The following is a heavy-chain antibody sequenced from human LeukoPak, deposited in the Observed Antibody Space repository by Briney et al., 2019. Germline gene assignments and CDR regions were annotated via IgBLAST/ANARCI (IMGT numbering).Heavy chain of an antibody. Sequence: SETLSLTCTVSGGSISSYYWSWIRQPPGKGLEWIGDIFYSGSTNYNPSLKSRVTMSVDTSKNQFSLKLSSVTAADTAVCYCARGDSSSWYNWFDPWGQGTLVTVSS. V-gene: IGHV4-59*12. D-gene: IGHD6-13*01. CDR3: ARGDSSSWYNWFDP. CDR1: GGSISSYY. CDR2: IFYSGST. J-gene: IGHJ5*02.